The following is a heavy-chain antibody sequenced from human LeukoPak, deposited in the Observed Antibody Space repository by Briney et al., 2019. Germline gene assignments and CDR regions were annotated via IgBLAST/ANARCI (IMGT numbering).Heavy chain of an antibody. CDR1: GYTFSDYY. Sequence: ASVKVSCTASGYTFSDYYIHWLRQAPGQGLEWLGLINPSGSSTLYAQKFQGRVTMTRDMSTTTDYMELSSLRSEDTAVYYCARGQKYRSGYTVTELGSGYFDYWGQGTLVTVSS. J-gene: IGHJ4*02. D-gene: IGHD5-18*01. CDR3: ARGQKYRSGYTVTELGSGYFDY. V-gene: IGHV1-46*01. CDR2: INPSGSST.